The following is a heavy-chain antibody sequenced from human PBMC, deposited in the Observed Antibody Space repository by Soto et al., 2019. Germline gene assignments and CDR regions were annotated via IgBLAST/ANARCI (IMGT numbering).Heavy chain of an antibody. CDR3: ARDALLSIMITFGKNFDY. J-gene: IGHJ4*02. CDR2: ISSSSSYI. Sequence: KPGGSLRLSCAASGFTFDDYTMHWVRQAPGKGLEWVSSISSSSSYIYYADSVKGRFTISRDNAKNSLYLQMNSLRAEDTAVYYCARDALLSIMITFGKNFDYWGQGTLVTVSS. D-gene: IGHD3-16*01. V-gene: IGHV3-21*01. CDR1: GFTFDDYT.